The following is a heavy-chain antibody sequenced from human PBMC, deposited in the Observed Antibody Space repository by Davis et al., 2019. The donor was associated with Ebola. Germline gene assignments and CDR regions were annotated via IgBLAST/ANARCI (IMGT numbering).Heavy chain of an antibody. Sequence: AASVKVSCKASGGTFSSYAISWVRQAPGQGLEWMGRIIPILGIANYAQKFQGRVTITADKSTSTAYMELSSLRSEDTAVYYCARTGRYDSSGYSPEVIDYWGQGTLVTVSS. CDR2: IIPILGIA. CDR1: GGTFSSYA. D-gene: IGHD3-22*01. CDR3: ARTGRYDSSGYSPEVIDY. J-gene: IGHJ4*02. V-gene: IGHV1-69*04.